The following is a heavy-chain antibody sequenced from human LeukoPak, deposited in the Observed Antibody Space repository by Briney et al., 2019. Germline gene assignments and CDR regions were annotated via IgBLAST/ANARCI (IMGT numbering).Heavy chain of an antibody. V-gene: IGHV3-74*01. D-gene: IGHD1-26*01. Sequence: PGGSLRLSCAASGFTFSSDWMHCVRQVPGEGLVWVSRINSDGSSTAYADSVKGRFTISRDNAKNTLYLQMNSLRVEDTAVYYCGRALGSPLDYWGQGTLVTVSS. CDR2: INSDGSST. CDR1: GFTFSSDW. J-gene: IGHJ4*02. CDR3: GRALGSPLDY.